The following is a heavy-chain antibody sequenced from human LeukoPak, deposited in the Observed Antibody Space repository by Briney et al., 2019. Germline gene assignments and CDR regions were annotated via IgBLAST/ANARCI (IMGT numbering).Heavy chain of an antibody. CDR3: ASRTYYYDSSGYDY. D-gene: IGHD3-22*01. CDR1: GGSISSSNW. J-gene: IGHJ4*02. V-gene: IGHV4-4*02. Sequence: SGTLSLTCAVSGGSISSSNWWSWVRQPPGKGLEWIGEIYHSGSTNYNPSLKSRVTISVDKSKNQFSLKLSSVTAADTAVYYCASRTYYYDSSGYDYWGQGTLVTVSS. CDR2: IYHSGST.